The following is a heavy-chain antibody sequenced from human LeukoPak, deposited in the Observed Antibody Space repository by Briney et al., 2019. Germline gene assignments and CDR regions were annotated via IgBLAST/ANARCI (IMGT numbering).Heavy chain of an antibody. CDR3: ARVRGDDKYSSGWYLDY. V-gene: IGHV3-33*01. CDR1: GSTFGSYG. J-gene: IGHJ4*02. Sequence: PGRSLRLSCAASGSTFGSYGMHWVRQAPGKGLEWVAVIWYDGTNKYYADSVKGRFTISRDNSKNTLYLQMNSLRAEDTAVYYCARVRGDDKYSSGWYLDYWGQGTLVTVSS. CDR2: IWYDGTNK. D-gene: IGHD6-19*01.